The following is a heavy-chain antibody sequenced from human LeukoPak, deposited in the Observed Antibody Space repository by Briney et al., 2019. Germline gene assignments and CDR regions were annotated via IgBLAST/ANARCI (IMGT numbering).Heavy chain of an antibody. J-gene: IGHJ3*02. CDR3: ASENDAFEI. CDR1: GYSISSGYY. Sequence: SETLSLTCTVSGYSISSGYYWGWIRQPPGKGLEWIGSIYHSGSTYYNPSLKSRVTISVDTSKNQFSLKLSSVTAADTAVYYCASENDAFEIWGQGTMVTVSS. V-gene: IGHV4-38-2*02. CDR2: IYHSGST.